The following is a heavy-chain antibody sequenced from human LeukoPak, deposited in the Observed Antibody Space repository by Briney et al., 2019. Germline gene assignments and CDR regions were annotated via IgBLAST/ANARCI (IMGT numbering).Heavy chain of an antibody. Sequence: GESLQISCKGSGYSFTSYWIGWVRQMPGKGLGWMGIIYPGDSDTRYSPSFQGQVTISADKSISTAYLQWSSLKASDTAMYYCARQGSSSSWLYYFDYWGQGTLVTVSS. J-gene: IGHJ4*02. CDR2: IYPGDSDT. D-gene: IGHD6-13*01. V-gene: IGHV5-51*01. CDR3: ARQGSSSSWLYYFDY. CDR1: GYSFTSYW.